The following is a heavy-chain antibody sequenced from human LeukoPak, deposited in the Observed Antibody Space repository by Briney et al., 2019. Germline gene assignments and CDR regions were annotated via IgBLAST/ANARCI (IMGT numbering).Heavy chain of an antibody. D-gene: IGHD3-22*01. Sequence: SETLSLTCAVSGYSISSGYYWGWIRQPPGKGLEWIGSIYHSGSTYYNPSLKSRVTISVDTSKNQFSLKLSSVTAAGTAVYYCAIYDSSGYYHDYWGQGTLVTVSS. CDR3: AIYDSSGYYHDY. CDR1: GYSISSGYY. V-gene: IGHV4-38-2*01. J-gene: IGHJ4*02. CDR2: IYHSGST.